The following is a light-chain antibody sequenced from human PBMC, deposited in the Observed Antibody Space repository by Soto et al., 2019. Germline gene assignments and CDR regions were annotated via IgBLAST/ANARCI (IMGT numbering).Light chain of an antibody. J-gene: IGKJ5*01. CDR2: AAS. CDR1: QSIGNY. V-gene: IGKV1-39*01. Sequence: DIQMTQSPSSLSASVGDRVTITCRASQSIGNYLNWYQQKPGKAPKFLIYAASNLQSGVPSRFSGSGSGTDFTLTVNSLQPEDFATYYCQQSYTSPITFGQGTRLEIK. CDR3: QQSYTSPIT.